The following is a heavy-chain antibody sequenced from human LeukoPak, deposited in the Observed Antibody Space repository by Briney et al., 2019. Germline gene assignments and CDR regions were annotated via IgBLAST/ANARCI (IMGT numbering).Heavy chain of an antibody. CDR3: ARGAVGATPHVAFDS. CDR2: THSSGTA. J-gene: IGHJ3*02. Sequence: PSQTLSLTCSVSGGSIRKYYWNWLRQAAGKELELIGRTHSSGTANYSTSHKSRVTMPIDTSKSQFSLMLSSGTDADTAVYYCARGAVGATPHVAFDSWGQGTMVTVSS. CDR1: GGSIRKYY. D-gene: IGHD1-26*01. V-gene: IGHV4-4*07.